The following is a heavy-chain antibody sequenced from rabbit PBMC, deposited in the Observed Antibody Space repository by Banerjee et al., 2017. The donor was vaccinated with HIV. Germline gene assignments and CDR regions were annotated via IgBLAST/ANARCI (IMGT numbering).Heavy chain of an antibody. Sequence: QQLVESGGGLVKPGASLTLTCTASGIDFSSYYYMCWVRQAPGKGLEWIACITTDSSDSAYYATWAKGRFTISRASSTTGTLQMTSLTAADTATYFCARGDAGSRYAFNLWGKGPWSPS. CDR2: ITTDSSDSA. V-gene: IGHV1S40*01. D-gene: IGHD4-2*01. CDR3: ARGDAGSRYAFNL. J-gene: IGHJ4*01. CDR1: GIDFSSYYY.